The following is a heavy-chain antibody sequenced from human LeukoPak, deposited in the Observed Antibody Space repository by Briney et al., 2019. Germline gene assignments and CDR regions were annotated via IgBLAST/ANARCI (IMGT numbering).Heavy chain of an antibody. V-gene: IGHV4-59*01. CDR3: ASLTTADAFDI. D-gene: IGHD3-22*01. Sequence: PSETLSLTCSVSGGSISSYYWSWIRQPPGKGLEWIGYIYDSGSTNYNPSLKSRVTISVDTSKNQFSLKLSSVTAADTAVFYCASLTTADAFDIWGQGTMVTVSS. CDR1: GGSISSYY. CDR2: IYDSGST. J-gene: IGHJ3*02.